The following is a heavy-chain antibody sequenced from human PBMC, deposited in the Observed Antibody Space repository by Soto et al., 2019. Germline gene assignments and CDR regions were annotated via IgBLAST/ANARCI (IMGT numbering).Heavy chain of an antibody. V-gene: IGHV3-21*01. CDR1: GFTFSSYS. J-gene: IGHJ4*02. Sequence: EVQLVESGGGLVKPGGSLRLSCAASGFTFSSYSMNWVRQAPGKGLEWVSSISSSSSYIYYADSVKGRFTISRDNAKNSLYLQMNSLRAEDTAVYYCARYKTREDSSSWYGYWGQGTLVTVSS. CDR3: ARYKTREDSSSWYGY. CDR2: ISSSSSYI. D-gene: IGHD6-13*01.